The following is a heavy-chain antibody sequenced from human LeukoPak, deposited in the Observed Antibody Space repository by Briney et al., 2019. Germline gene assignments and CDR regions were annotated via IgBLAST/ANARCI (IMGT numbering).Heavy chain of an antibody. V-gene: IGHV1-69*13. CDR3: ARSVGYCSSTSCFGYDFWSGYLPHKLNRYYYGMDV. CDR2: SIPIFGTA. D-gene: IGHD2-2*01. Sequence: ASVKVSCKASGGTFTSYAISWVRQAPGQGLEWMGGSIPIFGTANYAQKFQGRVTITSDESTSTAYMELSSLRCEDTAVYYCARSVGYCSSTSCFGYDFWSGYLPHKLNRYYYGMDVWGEGTTVTVSS. CDR1: GGTFTSYA. J-gene: IGHJ6*04.